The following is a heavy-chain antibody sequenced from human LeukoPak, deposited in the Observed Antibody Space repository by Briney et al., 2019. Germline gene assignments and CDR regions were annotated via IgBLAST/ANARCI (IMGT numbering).Heavy chain of an antibody. Sequence: SETLSLTCTVSGGSISSSSYYWGWIRQPPWKGLEWIGSIYYSGSTYYNPSLKSRVTMSVETSKNQLSLKLSSVTAADTALYYCARDGMWHYGSGLDPWGQGTLVTVSS. CDR3: ARDGMWHYGSGLDP. V-gene: IGHV4-39*07. D-gene: IGHD3-10*01. J-gene: IGHJ5*02. CDR1: GGSISSSSYY. CDR2: IYYSGST.